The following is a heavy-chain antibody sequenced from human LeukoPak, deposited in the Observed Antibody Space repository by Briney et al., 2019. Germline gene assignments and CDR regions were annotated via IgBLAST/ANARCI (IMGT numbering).Heavy chain of an antibody. J-gene: IGHJ2*01. D-gene: IGHD2-8*01. V-gene: IGHV3-7*01. CDR3: ARGLGDIVLMVYAYRQWYSDL. CDR1: GFTFSSYW. Sequence: GGSLRLSCAASGFTFSSYWMSWVRQAPGKGLEWVANIKQDGSEKYYVDSVKGRFTISRDNAKNSLYLQMNSLRAEDTAVYYCARGLGDIVLMVYAYRQWYSDLWGRGTLVTVSS. CDR2: IKQDGSEK.